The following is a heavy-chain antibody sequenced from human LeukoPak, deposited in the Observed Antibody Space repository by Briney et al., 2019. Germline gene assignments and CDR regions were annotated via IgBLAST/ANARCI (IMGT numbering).Heavy chain of an antibody. J-gene: IGHJ4*02. Sequence: PSETLSLTCTVSGDSISSTTYNWGWIRQPPGKGLEWIGYIYHSGSTYYNPSLKSRVTISVDRSKNQFSLKLSSVTAADTAVYYCARGIPSLDAAYFDYWGQGTLVTVSS. CDR3: ARGIPSLDAAYFDY. V-gene: IGHV4-39*07. CDR1: GDSISSTTYN. CDR2: IYHSGST. D-gene: IGHD1-1*01.